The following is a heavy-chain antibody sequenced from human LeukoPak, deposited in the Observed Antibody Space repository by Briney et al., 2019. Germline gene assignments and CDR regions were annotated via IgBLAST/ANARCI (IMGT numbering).Heavy chain of an antibody. CDR3: ARDQKQRGAFDI. CDR2: IYYSGST. CDR1: GGSISSSSYY. J-gene: IGHJ3*02. D-gene: IGHD6-25*01. V-gene: IGHV4-39*07. Sequence: PSETLSLTCTVSGGSISSSSYYWGWIRQPPGKGLEWIGSIYYSGSTYHNPSLKSRVTISVDTSKNQFSLKLSSVTAADTAVYYCARDQKQRGAFDIWGQGTMVIVSS.